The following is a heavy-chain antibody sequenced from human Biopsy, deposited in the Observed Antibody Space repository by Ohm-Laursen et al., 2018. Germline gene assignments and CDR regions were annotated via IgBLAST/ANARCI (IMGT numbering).Heavy chain of an antibody. V-gene: IGHV3-21*01. D-gene: IGHD2-2*01. J-gene: IGHJ6*02. CDR3: ARESALKWYQSLSYFNGTDV. CDR2: ISSSGSFI. CDR1: GFTFSPYS. Sequence: SLRLSCSASGFTFSPYSMNWVRQAPGQGLEWVSSISSSGSFIYFADSVKGRFTISRDNAKNSLFLHMNSLRAEDTAVYYCARESALKWYQSLSYFNGTDVWGQGTTVTVSS.